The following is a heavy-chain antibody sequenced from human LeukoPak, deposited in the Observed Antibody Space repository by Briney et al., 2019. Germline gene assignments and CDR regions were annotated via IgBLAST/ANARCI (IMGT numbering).Heavy chain of an antibody. D-gene: IGHD5-12*01. CDR1: GGSTNTYC. V-gene: IGHV4-4*07. CDR3: ARDRSGYSEYYFDY. Sequence: SETLSLTCTVSGGSTNTYCWSWIRQPAEKGLEWIGRIYPSGSTYYNPSLKSRVTIPIDKSKNQFSLRLTSVTAADTAVYYCARDRSGYSEYYFDYWGQGSLVTVSS. CDR2: IYPSGST. J-gene: IGHJ4*02.